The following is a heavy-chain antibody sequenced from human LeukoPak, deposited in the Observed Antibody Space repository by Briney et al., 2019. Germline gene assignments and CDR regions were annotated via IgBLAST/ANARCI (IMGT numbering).Heavy chain of an antibody. J-gene: IGHJ5*02. CDR1: GFTFSNYW. D-gene: IGHD6-19*01. Sequence: GGSLRLSCAASGFTFSNYWMHWVRQAPGKGLEWVSLIYSGGSIYYADSVKGRFTISRDNSKNTLYLQMNSLRAEDTAVYYCARDPMVIAVAWGQGTLVTVSS. V-gene: IGHV3-66*01. CDR3: ARDPMVIAVA. CDR2: IYSGGSI.